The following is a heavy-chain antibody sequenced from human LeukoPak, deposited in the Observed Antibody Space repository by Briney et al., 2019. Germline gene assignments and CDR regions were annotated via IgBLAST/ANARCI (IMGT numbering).Heavy chain of an antibody. J-gene: IGHJ4*02. D-gene: IGHD3-10*01. V-gene: IGHV4-39*01. CDR1: GGSISSSSYY. CDR2: IYYSGST. CDR3: AVYSRGVIEGSYFDY. Sequence: SETLSLTCTVSGGSISSSSYYWGWIRQPPGKGLEWTGSIYYSGSTYYNPSLKSRVTISVDTSKNQFSLKLSSVTAADTAVYYCAVYSRGVIEGSYFDYWGQGTLVTVSS.